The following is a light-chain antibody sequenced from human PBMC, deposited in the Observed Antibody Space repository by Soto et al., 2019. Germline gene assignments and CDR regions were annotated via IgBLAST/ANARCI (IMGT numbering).Light chain of an antibody. Sequence: VQLTQSPSFLSATVGDRVTITGRASHGIVSDLPWYQQRRGKAPHLLIYKASTLKSGVPSRFSGSGSGTEFTLTISSLQPDDFATHYCQHYNSYSEAFGQGTKVDI. CDR2: KAS. CDR3: QHYNSYSEA. V-gene: IGKV1-5*03. CDR1: HGIVSD. J-gene: IGKJ1*01.